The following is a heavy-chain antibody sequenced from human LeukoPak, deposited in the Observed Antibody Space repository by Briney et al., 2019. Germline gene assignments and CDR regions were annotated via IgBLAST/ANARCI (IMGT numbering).Heavy chain of an antibody. D-gene: IGHD3-22*01. J-gene: IGHJ4*02. Sequence: GGSLRLSCAASGFTVDSNYLSWVRQAPGKELEWVSTIYTGGNTYYAASAKGRFTISRDFSKNTVFLHMNSLRAEDTAMYYCARGDDSGYYDYLDYWGQGTLVTVSS. V-gene: IGHV3-53*01. CDR2: IYTGGNT. CDR1: GFTVDSNY. CDR3: ARGDDSGYYDYLDY.